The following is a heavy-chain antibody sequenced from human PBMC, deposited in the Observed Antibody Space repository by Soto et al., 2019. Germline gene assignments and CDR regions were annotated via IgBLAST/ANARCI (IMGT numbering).Heavy chain of an antibody. CDR2: ISSSSSYI. D-gene: IGHD2-2*01. V-gene: IGHV3-21*01. J-gene: IGHJ6*02. CDR3: ARCLRGPVPAALSDV. CDR1: GFTFSSYS. Sequence: LRLSCAASGFTFSSYSMNWVRQAPGKGLEWVSSISSSSSYIYYADSVKGRLTISRDNAKNSLYLQMNSLRAEDTAVYYCARCLRGPVPAALSDVCGQGTSVTVSS.